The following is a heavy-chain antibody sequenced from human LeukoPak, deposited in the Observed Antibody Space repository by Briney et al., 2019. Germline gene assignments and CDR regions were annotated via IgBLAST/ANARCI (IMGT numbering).Heavy chain of an antibody. CDR2: INPNSGGT. D-gene: IGHD3-22*01. CDR3: ARDPGNGNEETYYYDSSGYYSFDY. V-gene: IGHV1-2*02. Sequence: ASVKVSCKASGYTFTGYYMHWVRQAPGQGLEWMGWINPNSGGTNYAQKFQGRVTMTRDTSISTAYMELSRLRSDDTAVYYCARDPGNGNEETYYYDSSGYYSFDYWGQGTLVTVSS. CDR1: GYTFTGYY. J-gene: IGHJ4*02.